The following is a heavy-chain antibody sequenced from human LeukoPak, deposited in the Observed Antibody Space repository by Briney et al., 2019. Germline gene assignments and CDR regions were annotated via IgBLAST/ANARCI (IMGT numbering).Heavy chain of an antibody. Sequence: GGSLRLSCAASGFTFSSYGMHWVRQAPGKGLEWVAVISYDGSNKYYADSVKGRFTISRDNSKNTLYLQMNSLRADDTAVYYCAKVGSYGLKYFDSWGQGTLVTVSS. CDR3: AKVGSYGLKYFDS. D-gene: IGHD5-18*01. CDR2: ISYDGSNK. J-gene: IGHJ4*02. CDR1: GFTFSSYG. V-gene: IGHV3-30*18.